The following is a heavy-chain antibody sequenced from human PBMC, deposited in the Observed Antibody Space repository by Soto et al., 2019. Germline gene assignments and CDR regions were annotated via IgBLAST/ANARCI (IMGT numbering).Heavy chain of an antibody. D-gene: IGHD3-22*01. CDR3: ARDRYYDSSGYSHAYYYYGMDV. J-gene: IGHJ6*02. CDR2: INWNGGST. V-gene: IGHV3-20*04. CDR1: GFTFDDYG. Sequence: GGSLRLSCAASGFTFDDYGMSWVRQAPGKGLEWVFGINWNGGSTGYADSVKGRFTISRDNAKNSLYLQMNSLRAEDTALYYRARDRYYDSSGYSHAYYYYGMDVWGQGTTVTVSS.